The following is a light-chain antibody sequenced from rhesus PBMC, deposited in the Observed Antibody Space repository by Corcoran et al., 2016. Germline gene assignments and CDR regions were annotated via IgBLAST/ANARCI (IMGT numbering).Light chain of an antibody. V-gene: IGKV1-22*01. CDR3: QQFGSSPYS. CDR1: QSISSW. CDR2: KGS. Sequence: DIQMTQSPSSLSASVGDTVTITCRASQSISSWLAWYQQKPGKAPKLLIYKGSNLQSGFPSRFRGSGSGTDFTLTISSLQSEDFATYYCQQFGSSPYSFGQGTRVEIK. J-gene: IGKJ2*01.